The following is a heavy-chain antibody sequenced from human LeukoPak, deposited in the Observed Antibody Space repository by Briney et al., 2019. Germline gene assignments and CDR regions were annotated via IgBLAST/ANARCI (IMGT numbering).Heavy chain of an antibody. J-gene: IGHJ3*02. Sequence: GGSLRLSCAASGFTFSSYWMHWVRQAPGKGLEWVAVISYDGSNKYYADSVKGRFTISRDNSKNTLYLQMNSLRAEDTAVYYCAKGRGLSHDAFDIWGQGTMVTVSS. CDR1: GFTFSSYW. V-gene: IGHV3-30*18. D-gene: IGHD6-19*01. CDR2: ISYDGSNK. CDR3: AKGRGLSHDAFDI.